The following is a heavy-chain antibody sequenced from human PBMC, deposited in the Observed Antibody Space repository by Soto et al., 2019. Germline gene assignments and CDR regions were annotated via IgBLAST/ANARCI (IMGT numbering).Heavy chain of an antibody. J-gene: IGHJ4*02. D-gene: IGHD3-3*01. CDR3: AKRGRFLSYFDY. CDR1: VGSFSGYF. V-gene: IGHV4-34*01. CDR2: INHSGST. Sequence: SETLSLTCAVYVGSFSGYFWSLIRQPPGKGLEWIGEINHSGSTNYNPSLKRRVTISADTSKNQFSLKLSSVTAADTAVYYCAKRGRFLSYFDYWGQGTMVTVSS.